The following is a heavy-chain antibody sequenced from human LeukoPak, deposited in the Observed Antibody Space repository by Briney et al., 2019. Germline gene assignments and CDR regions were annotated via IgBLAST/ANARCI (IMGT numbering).Heavy chain of an antibody. CDR2: IIPIFGTA. D-gene: IGHD3-3*01. V-gene: IGHV1-69*05. CDR1: GGTFSSYA. CDR3: ARNSIGSGYYNSNWFDP. Sequence: ASVKVSCKASGGTFSSYAISWVRQAPGQGLEWMGGIIPIFGTANYAQKFQGRVTITTDESTSTAYMELSSLRSEDTAVYYCARNSIGSGYYNSNWFDPWGQGTLVTVSS. J-gene: IGHJ5*02.